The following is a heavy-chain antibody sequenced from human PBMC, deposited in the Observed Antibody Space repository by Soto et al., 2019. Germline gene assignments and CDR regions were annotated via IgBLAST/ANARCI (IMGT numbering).Heavy chain of an antibody. CDR2: ISSSSSYI. D-gene: IGHD3-10*01. V-gene: IGHV3-21*01. CDR3: ARTNSMDYYYGMDV. Sequence: PGGSLRLSCAASGFTFSSYSMNWVRQAPGKGLEWVSSISSSSSYIYYADSVKGRFTISRDNAKNSLYLQMSSLRAEDTAVYYCARTNSMDYYYGMDVWGQGTTVTVSS. J-gene: IGHJ6*02. CDR1: GFTFSSYS.